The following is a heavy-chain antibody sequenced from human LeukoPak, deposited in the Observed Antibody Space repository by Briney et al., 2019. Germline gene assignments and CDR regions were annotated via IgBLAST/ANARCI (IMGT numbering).Heavy chain of an antibody. Sequence: GRSLRPSRAVAGFTVGLSRTESARLPGGSGRGWVSYITSSSNMIYHAHSVKGRFSITRDNAKNSLYLQMNSLRAEDTAVYYCARVDYCGSTSCYRTNYMDVWGGGTTVTLSS. V-gene: IGHV3-48*04. J-gene: IGHJ6*03. CDR3: ARVDYCGSTSCYRTNYMDV. CDR2: ITSSSNMI. CDR1: GFTVGLSR. D-gene: IGHD2-2*01.